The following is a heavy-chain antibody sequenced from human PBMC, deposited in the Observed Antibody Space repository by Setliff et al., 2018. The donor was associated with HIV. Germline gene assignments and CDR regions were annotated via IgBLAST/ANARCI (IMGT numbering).Heavy chain of an antibody. V-gene: IGHV1-69*10. CDR3: ARNSSGWYYSNYYYYGMDV. Sequence: SVKVSCKASGGTFSSYAISWVRQAPGQGLQWMGGIIPIVGIANYVQKFQGRVTITADKSTSTAYMELSRLRSDDTAVYYCARNSSGWYYSNYYYYGMDVWGQGTTVTVSS. D-gene: IGHD6-19*01. CDR2: IIPIVGIA. CDR1: GGTFSSYA. J-gene: IGHJ6*02.